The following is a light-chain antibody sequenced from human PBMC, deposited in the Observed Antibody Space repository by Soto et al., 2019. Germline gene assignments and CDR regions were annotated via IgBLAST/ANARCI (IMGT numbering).Light chain of an antibody. CDR3: CSYAGNPYV. CDR1: SSDVGSYNS. J-gene: IGLJ1*01. CDR2: EGS. V-gene: IGLV2-23*01. Sequence: QSALTQPASVSGSPGQSIAISCTGTSSDVGSYNSVSWYQQHPGKAPKLMIYEGSKRPSGVSDRFSGSKSGLTASLTISGLQAEDEAHYYCCSYAGNPYVFGTGTKVTVL.